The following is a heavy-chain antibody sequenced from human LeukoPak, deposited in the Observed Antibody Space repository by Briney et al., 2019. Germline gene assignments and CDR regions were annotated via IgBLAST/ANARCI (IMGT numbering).Heavy chain of an antibody. CDR2: IKQDESEK. Sequence: GGSLRLSCAASGFTFSSYEMNWVRQAPGKGPEWVANIKQDESEKYYVDSVKGRFTISRDNAKNSLYLQMNSLRAEDTAVYYCARDKAVGPTLLDYWGQGILVTVSS. CDR3: ARDKAVGPTLLDY. V-gene: IGHV3-7*01. J-gene: IGHJ4*02. CDR1: GFTFSSYE. D-gene: IGHD1-26*01.